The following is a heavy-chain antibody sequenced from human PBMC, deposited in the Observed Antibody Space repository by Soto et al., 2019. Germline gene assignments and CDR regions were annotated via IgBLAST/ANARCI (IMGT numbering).Heavy chain of an antibody. CDR1: GFTFSSYG. CDR3: AKDQVYSGYYY. J-gene: IGHJ4*02. V-gene: IGHV3-30*18. CDR2: ISYDGSNK. Sequence: QVQLVESGGGVVQPGRSLRLSCAASGFTFSSYGMHWVRQAPGKGLEWVAVISYDGSNKYYADSVKGRFTISRDNSKNTLYLQMNSPRAEDTAVYYCAKDQVYSGYYYWGQGTLVTVSS. D-gene: IGHD5-12*01.